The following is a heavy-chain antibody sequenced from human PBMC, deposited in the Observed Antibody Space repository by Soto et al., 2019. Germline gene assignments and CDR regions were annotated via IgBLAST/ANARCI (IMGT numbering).Heavy chain of an antibody. CDR1: GFTFSSYG. V-gene: IGHV3-30*03. J-gene: IGHJ6*02. Sequence: GGSLRLSCAASGFTFSSYGMHWVRQAPGKGLEWVAVISYDGSNKYYADSVKGRFTISRDNSKNTLYLQMNSLRAEDTAVYYCATDGVLSSGCLYNYYVMAVCGQGSRVTVSS. CDR2: ISYDGSNK. D-gene: IGHD6-19*01. CDR3: ATDGVLSSGCLYNYYVMAV.